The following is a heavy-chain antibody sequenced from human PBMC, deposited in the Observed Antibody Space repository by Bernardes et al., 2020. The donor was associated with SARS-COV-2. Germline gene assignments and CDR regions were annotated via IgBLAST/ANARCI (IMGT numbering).Heavy chain of an antibody. V-gene: IGHV3-23*01. CDR2: ISGSGGSK. D-gene: IGHD6-13*01. CDR3: AKDRQIHSSWYVSRIFDY. J-gene: IGHJ4*02. Sequence: GGSLRLSCAASGFTFSSYAMSWVRQAPGKGLEWVSAISGSGGSKYYADSVKGRCTISRENSKNTLYLQMNSLRAEDTAVYYCAKDRQIHSSWYVSRIFDYWGQGTLVTVSS. CDR1: GFTFSSYA.